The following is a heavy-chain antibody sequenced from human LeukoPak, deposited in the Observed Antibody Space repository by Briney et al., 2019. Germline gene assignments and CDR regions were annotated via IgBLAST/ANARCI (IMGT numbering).Heavy chain of an antibody. D-gene: IGHD4-17*01. CDR1: GFTFDDYA. CDR3: AKDRGDYGDYQYYFDS. V-gene: IGHV3-9*01. J-gene: IGHJ4*02. Sequence: GRSLRLSCAASGFTFDDYAMHWVRQAPGKGLEWVSGLSWNSGRIGYADSVKGRFTISRDNAKTSLYLQMNSLRAEDTALYYCAKDRGDYGDYQYYFDSWGQGTLVTVSS. CDR2: LSWNSGRI.